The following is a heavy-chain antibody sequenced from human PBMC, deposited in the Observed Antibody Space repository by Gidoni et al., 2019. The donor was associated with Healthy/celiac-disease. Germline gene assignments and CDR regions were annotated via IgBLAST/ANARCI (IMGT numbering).Heavy chain of an antibody. V-gene: IGHV3-33*01. CDR3: SRDGAIFGVVIEAFDI. Sequence: QVQLVESGGGVVQHGRSLRIPCAGYGLTVRSYGMHWVRQAPGRGLGWVAVIWYDGTNKHVADSVKGRFTISRDNSHNTLYLQMNSLRAEDTAVYYCSRDGAIFGVVIEAFDIWGQGTMVTVSS. CDR2: IWYDGTNK. J-gene: IGHJ3*02. D-gene: IGHD3-3*01. CDR1: GLTVRSYG.